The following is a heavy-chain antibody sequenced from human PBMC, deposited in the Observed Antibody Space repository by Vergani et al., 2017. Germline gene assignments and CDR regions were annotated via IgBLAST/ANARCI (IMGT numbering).Heavy chain of an antibody. CDR3: ARESYCSGGRCAPPTDY. Sequence: QVQLVQSGAVVKKPGASVKVSCKASGYTFTSYGISWVRQAPGQGLEWMGWINAYNGDTNYAQHLQVRVTMTTDTSTSTAYMELKSLRSADTAVYYCARESYCSGGRCAPPTDYWGQGTLVTVSS. J-gene: IGHJ4*02. CDR2: INAYNGDT. D-gene: IGHD2-15*01. V-gene: IGHV1-18*01. CDR1: GYTFTSYG.